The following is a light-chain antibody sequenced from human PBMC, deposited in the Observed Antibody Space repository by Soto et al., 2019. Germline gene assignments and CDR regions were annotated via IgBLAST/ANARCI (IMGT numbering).Light chain of an antibody. Sequence: QSVLTQPPSASGSPGQSVTISCTGTSSDVGGYKYVSWYQQHPGKAPKLVIYEVNLRSSGVPDRFSGSKSGNTASLTVAGLQAEDEADYYCSSFAGSDNWLFGGGTKLTVL. CDR3: SSFAGSDNWL. CDR1: SSDVGGYKY. CDR2: EVN. V-gene: IGLV2-8*01. J-gene: IGLJ3*02.